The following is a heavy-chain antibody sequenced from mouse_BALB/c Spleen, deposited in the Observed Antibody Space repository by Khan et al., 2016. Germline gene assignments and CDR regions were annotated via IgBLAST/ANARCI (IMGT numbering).Heavy chain of an antibody. Sequence: LVEAGGGLVKPGGSLKLSCAASGFTFRNYAMSWVRQTPEKRLEWVASISTGDSTYYGDSVKGRFTISRDNARKLLYLQMSSLRSEDTAMFYCAREDYGNYGDYFDYWGQGTTLTVSS. D-gene: IGHD2-1*01. V-gene: IGHV5-6-5*01. CDR1: GFTFRNYA. J-gene: IGHJ2*01. CDR2: ISTGDST. CDR3: AREDYGNYGDYFDY.